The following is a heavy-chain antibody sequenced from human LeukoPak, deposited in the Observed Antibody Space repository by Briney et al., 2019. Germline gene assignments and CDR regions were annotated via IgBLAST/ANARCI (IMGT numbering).Heavy chain of an antibody. J-gene: IGHJ6*03. D-gene: IGHD3-3*01. V-gene: IGHV1-8*01. CDR1: GYTFTSYD. CDR2: MNPNSGNT. Sequence: ASVKVSCKASGYTFTSYDINWVRQATGQGLEWMGWMNPNSGNTGYAQKFQGRVTITRNTSISTAYMELSSLRSEDTAVYYCARCRAYDFWSGYNYYYYMDVWGKGTTVTVSS. CDR3: ARCRAYDFWSGYNYYYYMDV.